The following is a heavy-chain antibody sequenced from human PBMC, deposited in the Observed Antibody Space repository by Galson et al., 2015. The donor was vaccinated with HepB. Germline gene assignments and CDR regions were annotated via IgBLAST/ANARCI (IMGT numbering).Heavy chain of an antibody. CDR3: VHSRDDTVIDF. CDR1: GFSLTTGGVG. V-gene: IGHV2-5*02. Sequence: LVKPTQTLTLTCTFSGFSLTTGGVGVGWIRQPPGQAPEWLVFIFWGDNERFSPSLRGRLTIHKETSRNQVVLTMTNMDPVDTATYYCVHSRDDTVIDFWGQGTLVTVSS. J-gene: IGHJ4*02. D-gene: IGHD5-18*01. CDR2: IFWGDNE.